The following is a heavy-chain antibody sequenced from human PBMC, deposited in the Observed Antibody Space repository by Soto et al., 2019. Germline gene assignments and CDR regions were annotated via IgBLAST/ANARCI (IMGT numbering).Heavy chain of an antibody. CDR3: ARALGYYDSSGYNNYWYFDL. J-gene: IGHJ2*01. CDR1: GFTFSSYS. CDR2: ISSSSSYI. V-gene: IGHV3-21*01. Sequence: EVQLVESGGGLVKPGGSLRLSCAASGFTFSSYSMNWVRQAPGKGLEWVSSISSSSSYIYYADSVKGRFTISRDNAKNSLYLQMNSLRAEDTAVYYCARALGYYDSSGYNNYWYFDLWGRGTLVTVSS. D-gene: IGHD3-22*01.